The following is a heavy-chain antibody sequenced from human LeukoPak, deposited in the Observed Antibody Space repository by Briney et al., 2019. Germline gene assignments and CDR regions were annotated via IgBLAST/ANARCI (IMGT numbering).Heavy chain of an antibody. D-gene: IGHD3-22*01. V-gene: IGHV3-30*19. CDR1: GFTFSSYG. J-gene: IGHJ4*02. CDR2: ISYDGSNK. CDR3: ARMGYYYDSSGYEPGWEFDY. Sequence: GGSLRLSCAASGFTFSSYGMHWVRQAPGKGLEWVAVISYDGSNKYYADSVKGRFTISRDNSKNTLYLQMNSLRAEDTAVYYCARMGYYYDSSGYEPGWEFDYWGQGTLVTVSS.